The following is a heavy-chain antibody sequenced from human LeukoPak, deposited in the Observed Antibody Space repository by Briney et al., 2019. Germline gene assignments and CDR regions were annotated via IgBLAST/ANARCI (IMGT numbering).Heavy chain of an antibody. D-gene: IGHD1-26*01. Sequence: GAPVKVSCKASGYTFTGYYMHWVRQAPGQGLEWMGRINPNSGGTNYAQKFQGRVTMTRDTSISTAYMELSRLRPDDTAVYYCARSKAWELPNAFDIWGQGTMVTVSS. CDR2: INPNSGGT. CDR1: GYTFTGYY. CDR3: ARSKAWELPNAFDI. J-gene: IGHJ3*02. V-gene: IGHV1-2*06.